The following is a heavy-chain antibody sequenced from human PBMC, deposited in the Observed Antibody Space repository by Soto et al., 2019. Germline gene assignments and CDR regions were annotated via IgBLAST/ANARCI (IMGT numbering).Heavy chain of an antibody. D-gene: IGHD3-9*01. V-gene: IGHV4-59*01. J-gene: IGHJ4*02. CDR3: ARVYILTGYWYYFDY. Sequence: PSETLSLTCTVSGGSISSYYWSWIRQPPGKGLEWIGYIYYSGSTNYNPSLKSRVTISVDTSKNQFSLKLSSVTAADTAVYYCARVYILTGYWYYFDYWSQGTLVTVSS. CDR2: IYYSGST. CDR1: GGSISSYY.